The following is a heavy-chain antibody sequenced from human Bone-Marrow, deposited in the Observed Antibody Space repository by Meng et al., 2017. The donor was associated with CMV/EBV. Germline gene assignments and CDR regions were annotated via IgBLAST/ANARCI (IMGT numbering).Heavy chain of an antibody. J-gene: IGHJ4*02. Sequence: SVKVSCKASTNTLTTYGISWVRQAPGQGLEWMGGIIPILGIANYAQKFQGRVTITADKSTSTAYMELSSLRSEDTAVYYCARDRGTAAAGTWYYWGQGTLVTVSS. CDR3: ARDRGTAAAGTWYY. D-gene: IGHD6-13*01. V-gene: IGHV1-69*10. CDR1: TNTLTTYG. CDR2: IIPILGIA.